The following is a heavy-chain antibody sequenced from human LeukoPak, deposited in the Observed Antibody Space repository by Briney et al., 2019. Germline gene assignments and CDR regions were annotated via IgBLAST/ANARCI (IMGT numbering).Heavy chain of an antibody. V-gene: IGHV3-21*01. CDR1: GFTFSSYS. D-gene: IGHD3-3*01. Sequence: GGSLRLSCAAPGFTFSSYSMNWVRQAPGKGLEWVSSISSSSSYIYYADSVKGRFTISRDNAKNSLYLQMNSLRAEDTAVYYCARPSSDVLRFLEWFFDYWGQGTLVTVSS. CDR2: ISSSSSYI. J-gene: IGHJ4*02. CDR3: ARPSSDVLRFLEWFFDY.